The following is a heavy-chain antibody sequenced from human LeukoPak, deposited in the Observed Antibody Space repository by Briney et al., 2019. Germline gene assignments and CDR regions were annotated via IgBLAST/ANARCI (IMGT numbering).Heavy chain of an antibody. Sequence: GGSLRLSCAASGFTFSSYEMNWVRQAPGKGLEWVSYISSSGSTIYYADSVKGRFTISRDNAKNSLYLQMNSLRAEDTAVYYCARLVDYYAYGYYFDYWGQGTLVTVSS. V-gene: IGHV3-48*03. CDR1: GFTFSSYE. CDR3: ARLVDYYAYGYYFDY. CDR2: ISSSGSTI. D-gene: IGHD3-10*01. J-gene: IGHJ4*02.